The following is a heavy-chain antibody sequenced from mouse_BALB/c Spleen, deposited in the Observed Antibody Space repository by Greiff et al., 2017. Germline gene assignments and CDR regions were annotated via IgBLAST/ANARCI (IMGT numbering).Heavy chain of an antibody. D-gene: IGHD4-1*01. CDR3: ARKGDWEDYYAMDY. CDR2: ISSGGSYT. J-gene: IGHJ4*01. Sequence: DVKLQESGGDLVKPGGSLKLSCAASGFTFSSYGMSWVRQTPDKRLEWVATISSGGSYTYYPDSVKGRFTISRDNAKNTLYLQMSSLKSEDTAMYYCARKGDWEDYYAMDYWGQGTSVTVSS. CDR1: GFTFSSYG. V-gene: IGHV5-6*02.